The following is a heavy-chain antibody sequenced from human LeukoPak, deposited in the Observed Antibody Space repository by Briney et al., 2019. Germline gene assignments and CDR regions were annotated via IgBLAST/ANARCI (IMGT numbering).Heavy chain of an antibody. V-gene: IGHV1-46*01. Sequence: ASVKVSCKASGYTFTSYYMHWVRQAPGQGLEWMGIINPSGGSTSYAQKFQGRVTMTRDTSTSTVYMEQSSLRSEDTAVYYCAAAIAVAGATSPLVYWGQGTLVTVSS. CDR3: AAAIAVAGATSPLVY. CDR1: GYTFTSYY. D-gene: IGHD6-19*01. J-gene: IGHJ4*02. CDR2: INPSGGST.